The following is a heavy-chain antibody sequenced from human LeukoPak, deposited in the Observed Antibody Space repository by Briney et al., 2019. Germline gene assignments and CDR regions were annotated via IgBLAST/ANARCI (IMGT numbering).Heavy chain of an antibody. D-gene: IGHD3-22*01. CDR2: ISAYNGNT. Sequence: ASVKVSCKPSGYTFTSYGISWVRPAPGQGLEWMGWISAYNGNTNYAQKLQGRVTMTTDTSTSTAYMELRSLRSDDTAVYYCARYYYDSSGWYNWFDPWGQGTLVTVSS. CDR1: GYTFTSYG. CDR3: ARYYYDSSGWYNWFDP. J-gene: IGHJ5*02. V-gene: IGHV1-18*01.